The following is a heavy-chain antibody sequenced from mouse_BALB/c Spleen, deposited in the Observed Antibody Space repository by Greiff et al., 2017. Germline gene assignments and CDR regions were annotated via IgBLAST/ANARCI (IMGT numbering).Heavy chain of an antibody. CDR2: IWGDGST. D-gene: IGHD2-4*01. Sequence: VQRVESGPGLVAPSQSLSITCTVSGFSLTGYGVNWVRQPPGKGLEWLGMIWGDGSTDYNSALKSRLSISKDNSKSQVFLKMNSLQTDDTARYYCARTLYYDYDGTFAYWGQGTLVTVSA. CDR3: ARTLYYDYDGTFAY. J-gene: IGHJ3*01. CDR1: GFSLTGYG. V-gene: IGHV2-6-7*01.